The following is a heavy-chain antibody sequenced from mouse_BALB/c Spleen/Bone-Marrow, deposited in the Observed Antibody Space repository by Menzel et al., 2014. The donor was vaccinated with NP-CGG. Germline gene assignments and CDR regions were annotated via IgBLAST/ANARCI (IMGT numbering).Heavy chain of an antibody. Sequence: VQLQQSGAELVRPGSSVKISCKASGYAISGYWMNWVKQRPGQGLEWIGQIYPGDDDTIYNGKFKGKATLTADKSPNTAYMQLSSLTSEDSAVYLCAREDYGNSWFAYWGQGTLVTVSA. CDR1: GYAISGYW. J-gene: IGHJ3*01. V-gene: IGHV1-80*01. CDR3: AREDYGNSWFAY. D-gene: IGHD2-1*01. CDR2: IYPGDDDT.